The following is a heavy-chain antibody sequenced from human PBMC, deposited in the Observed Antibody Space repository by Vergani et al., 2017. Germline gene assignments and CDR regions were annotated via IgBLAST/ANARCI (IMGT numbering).Heavy chain of an antibody. CDR3: ARARLPLNSYYYYYYYMDV. CDR1: GYTFTGYY. CDR2: INPNSGGT. V-gene: IGHV1-2*02. D-gene: IGHD4-11*01. Sequence: QVQLVQSGAEVKKPGASVKVSCKASGYTFTGYYMHWVRQAPGQGLEWMGWINPNSGGTNYAQKFQGRVTITADESTSTAYMELSSLRSEDTAVYYCARARLPLNSYYYYYYYMDVWGKGTTVTVSS. J-gene: IGHJ6*03.